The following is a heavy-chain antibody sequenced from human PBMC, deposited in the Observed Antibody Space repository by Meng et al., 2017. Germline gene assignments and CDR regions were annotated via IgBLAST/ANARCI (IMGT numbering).Heavy chain of an antibody. J-gene: IGHJ4*02. CDR1: GDSLSSNSAA. D-gene: IGHD1-26*01. Sequence: GPGLVHPLPHLSLICGLSGDSLSSNSAAWNWLRQSPSRGLEWLGRAYYRSKWYHDYAESVKSRISIDPDTSKNQFSLQLRSVTPEDSAVYYCARGSYSFDSWGQRTLVTVSS. V-gene: IGHV6-1*01. CDR2: AYYRSKWYH. CDR3: ARGSYSFDS.